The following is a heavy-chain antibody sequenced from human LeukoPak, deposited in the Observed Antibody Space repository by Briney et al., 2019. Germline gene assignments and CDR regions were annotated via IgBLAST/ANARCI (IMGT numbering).Heavy chain of an antibody. D-gene: IGHD3-16*02. CDR3: ARTVPGGIDRGYYFDY. CDR2: INHSGST. V-gene: IGHV4-34*01. Sequence: SETLSLTCAVYGGSFSGYYWSWIRQPPGKGLEWIGEINHSGSTNYNPSLKSRVTISVDTSKNQFSLKLSSVTAADTAMYYCARTVPGGIDRGYYFDYWGQGTLVTVSS. J-gene: IGHJ4*02. CDR1: GGSFSGYY.